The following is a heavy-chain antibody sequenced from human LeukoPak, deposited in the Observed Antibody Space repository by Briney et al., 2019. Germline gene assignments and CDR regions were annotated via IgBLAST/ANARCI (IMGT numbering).Heavy chain of an antibody. CDR1: GDSMTGYY. CDR3: ARHASAGTYRNFFDV. J-gene: IGHJ5*02. D-gene: IGHD3-16*02. Sequence: SESLSLTCTVSGDSMTGYYWSWIRQSPGKGLDWIGYIFYSGGTKYNRSLKSRVSVSVDTSKKQFSLRLRSVTAADTAVYYCARHASAGTYRNFFDVWGPGALVTVSS. CDR2: IFYSGGT. V-gene: IGHV4-59*08.